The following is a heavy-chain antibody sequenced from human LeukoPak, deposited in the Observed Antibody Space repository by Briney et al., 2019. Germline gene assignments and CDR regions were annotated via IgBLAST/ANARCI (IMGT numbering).Heavy chain of an antibody. CDR3: ARDPGYCSGGSCYSSYFDY. CDR2: IRYDGSGK. J-gene: IGHJ4*02. V-gene: IGHV3-30*02. Sequence: PGGSLRLSCAASGFTFSSYGMHWVRQAPGKGLKWVAFIRYDGSGKYYGDSVKGRFTISRDNSMNTLYLQMNSLRAEDTAVYYCARDPGYCSGGSCYSSYFDYWGQGTLVTVSS. D-gene: IGHD2-15*01. CDR1: GFTFSSYG.